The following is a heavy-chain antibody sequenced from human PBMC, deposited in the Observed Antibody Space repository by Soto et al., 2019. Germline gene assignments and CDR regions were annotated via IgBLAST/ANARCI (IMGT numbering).Heavy chain of an antibody. D-gene: IGHD3-22*01. CDR3: ARAVNDYDSRGYRTSYFDY. CDR1: GASISSGVYY. CDR2: IESIVST. Sequence: VQLQESGPGLVKPSQTLSLSCTVSGASISSGVYYWTWIRQHPGQGLEWLGYIESIVSTFFSPSLKSRVAISVDLSKSPFTLNLNSVTAADTAIYYCARAVNDYDSRGYRTSYFDYWGQCALDTVSS. V-gene: IGHV4-31*03. J-gene: IGHJ4*02.